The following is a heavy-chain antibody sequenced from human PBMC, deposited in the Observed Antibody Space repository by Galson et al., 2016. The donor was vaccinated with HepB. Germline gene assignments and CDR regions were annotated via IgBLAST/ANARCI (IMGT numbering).Heavy chain of an antibody. J-gene: IGHJ6*02. CDR1: GYTFTSYY. V-gene: IGHV1-46*01. CDR2: INPSGGYT. D-gene: IGHD4-23*01. Sequence: SVKVSCKASGYTFTSYYIHWVRQAPGQGLEWMGIINPSGGYTTYAQKFQGRVTMTRDTSTGTVYMELSSLRTEDTAVYYCARPGQDYGGKWGRPFLYFFGMDVWGQGTTVTVSS. CDR3: ARPGQDYGGKWGRPFLYFFGMDV.